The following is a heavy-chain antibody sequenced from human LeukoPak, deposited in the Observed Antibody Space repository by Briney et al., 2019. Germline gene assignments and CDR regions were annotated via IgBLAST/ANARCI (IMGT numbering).Heavy chain of an antibody. CDR3: AKDTKGVAGTRTYFDY. J-gene: IGHJ4*02. CDR1: GFTFSSYA. CDR2: ISGSGGST. Sequence: GGSLRLSCAASGFTFSSYAMSWVRQAPGKGLEWVSAISGSGGSTYYADSVKGRFTISRDNSKNTLYLQMNSLRAEDTAVYYCAKDTKGVAGTRTYFDYWGQGTLVTVSS. V-gene: IGHV3-23*01. D-gene: IGHD6-19*01.